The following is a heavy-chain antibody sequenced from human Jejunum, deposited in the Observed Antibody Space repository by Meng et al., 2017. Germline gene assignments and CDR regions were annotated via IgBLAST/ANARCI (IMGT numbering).Heavy chain of an antibody. CDR1: GYTFTGYS. D-gene: IGHD3-10*01. CDR2: INPGGGT. V-gene: IGHV1-2*06. Sequence: QVQLVQSGAEVKRPGASVKVSCKASGYTFTGYSLHRVRQAPGQGLEWMGRINPGGGTNYAQKFQDRVTMTWDTSITTAYMELTWLTSDDTAVYFCGRDQTGSVPQWGQGTLVTVSS. J-gene: IGHJ4*02. CDR3: GRDQTGSVPQ.